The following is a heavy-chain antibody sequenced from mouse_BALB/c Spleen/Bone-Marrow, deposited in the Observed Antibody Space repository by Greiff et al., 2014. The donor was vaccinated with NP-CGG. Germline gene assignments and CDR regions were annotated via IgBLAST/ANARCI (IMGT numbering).Heavy chain of an antibody. J-gene: IGHJ4*01. D-gene: IGHD2-4*01. CDR3: VRQDYDYPMDY. V-gene: IGHV10-1*01. CDR2: ISSKSTNYTT. Sequence: EVMLVESGGGLVQPKGSLKLSCAASGSTFNIYAMNWVRQAPRKGLEWVARISSKSTNYTTCYADSVKDRFTISSDDSQSMLYLQMNSLKTEDTAIYYCVRQDYDYPMDYWGQGTSVTVSS. CDR1: GSTFNIYA.